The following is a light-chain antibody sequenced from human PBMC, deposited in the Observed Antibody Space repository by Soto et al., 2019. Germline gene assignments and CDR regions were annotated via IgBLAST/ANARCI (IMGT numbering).Light chain of an antibody. CDR3: LLAYSGARV. CDR1: TGTVTRGHF. V-gene: IGLV7-46*01. CDR2: NTN. J-gene: IGLJ2*01. Sequence: QAVVTQEPSLTVSPGGTVTLTCGSNTGTVTRGHFPYWIQQKPGQAPRTLICNTNNKHSWTPARFSGSLLGGKAALTLSGAQPEDEAEYYCLLAYSGARVFGGGTKLTVL.